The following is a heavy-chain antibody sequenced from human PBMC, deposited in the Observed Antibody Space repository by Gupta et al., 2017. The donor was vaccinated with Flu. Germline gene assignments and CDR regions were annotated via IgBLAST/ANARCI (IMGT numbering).Heavy chain of an antibody. Sequence: HQAPGKGVEWVSSISSSSSYIYYADSVKGRFTISRDNTKNSLYLQMTSLRAEDTAVYYCAAPRVVNLSVPDYWGQGALVTVSS. CDR2: ISSSSSYI. D-gene: IGHD2-15*01. CDR3: AAPRVVNLSVPDY. J-gene: IGHJ4*02. V-gene: IGHV3-21*01.